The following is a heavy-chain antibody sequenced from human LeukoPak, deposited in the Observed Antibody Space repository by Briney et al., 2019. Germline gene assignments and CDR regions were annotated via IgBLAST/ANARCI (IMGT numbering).Heavy chain of an antibody. D-gene: IGHD2-2*03. CDR3: ARHLDPTDAFDI. J-gene: IGHJ3*02. Sequence: GASVKVSCKASGYTFTSYGISWVRQAPGQGLEWMGWISAYNGNTNYAQKLQGRVTMTTDTSTTTAYMELRILRSDDTDVYYCARHLDPTDAFDIWGQGTMVTVSS. V-gene: IGHV1-18*01. CDR1: GYTFTSYG. CDR2: ISAYNGNT.